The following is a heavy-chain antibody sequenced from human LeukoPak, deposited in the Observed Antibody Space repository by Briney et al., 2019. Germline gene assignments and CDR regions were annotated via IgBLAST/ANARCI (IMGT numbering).Heavy chain of an antibody. Sequence: ASVKVSCEASGYTFTSYDINWVRQATGQGLEWMGWMNPNSGNTGYAQKFQGRVTITRNTSISTAYMELSSLRSEDTAVYYCARGVTVSPYYYDSSGSFDIWGQGTMVTVSS. CDR1: GYTFTSYD. J-gene: IGHJ3*02. D-gene: IGHD3-22*01. V-gene: IGHV1-8*03. CDR3: ARGVTVSPYYYDSSGSFDI. CDR2: MNPNSGNT.